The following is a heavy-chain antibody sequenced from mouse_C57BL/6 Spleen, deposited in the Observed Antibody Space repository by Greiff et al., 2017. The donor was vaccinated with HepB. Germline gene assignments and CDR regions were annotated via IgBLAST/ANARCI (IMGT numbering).Heavy chain of an antibody. D-gene: IGHD3-2*02. J-gene: IGHJ2*01. CDR2: IYPGSGST. Sequence: QVHVKQPGAELVKPGASVKMSCKASGYTFTSYWITWVKQRPGQGLEWIGDIYPGSGSTNYNEKFKSKATLTVDTSSSTAYMRLSSLTSEDSAVYYCARLSGYDYFDYWGQGTTLTVSS. CDR3: ARLSGYDYFDY. V-gene: IGHV1-55*01. CDR1: GYTFTSYW.